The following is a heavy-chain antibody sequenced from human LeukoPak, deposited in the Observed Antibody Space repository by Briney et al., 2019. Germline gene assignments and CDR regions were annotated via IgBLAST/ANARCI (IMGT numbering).Heavy chain of an antibody. CDR1: GFTFSSYG. V-gene: IGHV3-30*18. J-gene: IGHJ4*02. CDR2: ISYDGSNK. D-gene: IGHD3-22*01. CDR3: AKDLRAYYYDSSGYYYDY. Sequence: GGSLRLSCAASGFTFSSYGMHWVRQAPGKGLEWVAVISYDGSNKYYADSVKGRFTISRDNSKNTLYLQMNSLRAEDTAVYYCAKDLRAYYYDSSGYYYDYWGQGTLVTVSS.